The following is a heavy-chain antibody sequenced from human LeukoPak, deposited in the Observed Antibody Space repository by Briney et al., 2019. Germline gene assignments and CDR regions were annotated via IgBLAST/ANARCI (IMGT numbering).Heavy chain of an antibody. J-gene: IGHJ4*02. D-gene: IGHD2-8*02. CDR1: GGSINSYY. CDR3: ARTLLGGLFDY. CDR2: IYYSGST. V-gene: IGHV4-59*08. Sequence: SETLSLTCTVSGGSINSYYWSWIRQPPGKGQEWIGYIYYSGSTNYNPSLKSRVTISLDASKNQFSLKPDSVTSADTAVYYCARTLLGGLFDYWGQGTLVTVSS.